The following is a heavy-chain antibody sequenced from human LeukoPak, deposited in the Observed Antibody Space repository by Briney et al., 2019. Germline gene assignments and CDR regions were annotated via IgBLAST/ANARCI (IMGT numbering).Heavy chain of an antibody. D-gene: IGHD5-18*01. V-gene: IGHV4-61*02. Sequence: SETLSLTCTVSGGSISSGSYYWSWIRQPAGKGLEWIGRIYTSGSTNYNPSLKSRVTISVDTSKNQFSLKLSSVTAADTAVYYCASGFGNNGDTAMVTVDYWGQGTLVTVSS. CDR1: GGSISSGSYY. CDR2: IYTSGST. CDR3: ASGFGNNGDTAMVTVDY. J-gene: IGHJ4*02.